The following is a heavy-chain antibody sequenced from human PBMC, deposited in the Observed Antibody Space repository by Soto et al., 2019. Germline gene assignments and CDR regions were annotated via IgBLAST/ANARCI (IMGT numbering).Heavy chain of an antibody. CDR1: GCSIYNDY. D-gene: IGHD5-12*01. J-gene: IGHJ5*02. V-gene: IGHV4-59*08. CDR3: AKSAGDGYNYVGS. CDR2: IYYGGRT. Sequence: SETLSLTCTVSGCSIYNDYWSWIRQPPGQGLEWIGYIYYGGRTTYNPSLKSRATISIGSSRAHFSLKLSSVTAADTAVYYCAKSAGDGYNYVGSWGQGTRVTVSS.